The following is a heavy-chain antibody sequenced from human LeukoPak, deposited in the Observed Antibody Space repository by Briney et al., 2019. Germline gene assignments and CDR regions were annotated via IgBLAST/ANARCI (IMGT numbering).Heavy chain of an antibody. CDR1: GFTFDDYA. CDR3: ARGNNYYDSSGYYDFDY. Sequence: GRSLRLSCAASGFTFDDYAMHWVRQAPGKGLEWVSYISSSGSTIYYADSVKGRFTISRDNAKNSLYLQMNSLRAEDTAVYYCARGNNYYDSSGYYDFDYWGQGTLVTVSS. CDR2: ISSSGSTI. D-gene: IGHD3-22*01. J-gene: IGHJ4*02. V-gene: IGHV3-48*03.